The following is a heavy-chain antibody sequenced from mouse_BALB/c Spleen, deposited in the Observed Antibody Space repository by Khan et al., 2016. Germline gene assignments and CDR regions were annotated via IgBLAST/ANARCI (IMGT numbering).Heavy chain of an antibody. CDR3: VRHYYGSNWYFDV. J-gene: IGHJ1*01. V-gene: IGHV10-1*02. Sequence: MQLEESGGGLVQPKGSLKLSCAASGFTFNTYAMNWVRQAPGKGLEWVARIRSKSNNYATYYADSVKDRFTISRDDSQSMLYLQMNNLKTEDTAMYYGVRHYYGSNWYFDVWGAGTTVTVSS. CDR2: IRSKSNNYAT. CDR1: GFTFNTYA. D-gene: IGHD1-1*01.